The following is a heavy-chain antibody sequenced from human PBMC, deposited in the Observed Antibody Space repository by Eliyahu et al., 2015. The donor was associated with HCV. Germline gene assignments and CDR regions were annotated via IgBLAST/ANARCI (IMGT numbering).Heavy chain of an antibody. V-gene: IGHV3-7*01. CDR3: ARVSVAGHFDY. D-gene: IGHD6-19*01. J-gene: IGHJ4*02. CDR1: GFTFSSYW. Sequence: EVQLVESGGGLVQPGWSLRLSCAASGFTFSSYWMSWVRQAPGKGLEWVANIKQDGSEKYYVDSVKGRFTISRDNAKNSLYLQMNSLRAEDTAVYYCARVSVAGHFDYWGQGTLVTVSS. CDR2: IKQDGSEK.